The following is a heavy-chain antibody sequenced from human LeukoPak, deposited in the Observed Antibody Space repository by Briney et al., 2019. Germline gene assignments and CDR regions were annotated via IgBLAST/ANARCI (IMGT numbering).Heavy chain of an antibody. V-gene: IGHV1-69*13. J-gene: IGHJ5*02. D-gene: IGHD2-2*01. CDR3: ARDLPGVPAAVSWFDP. CDR1: GGTFSSYA. Sequence: SVKVSCKASGGTFSSYAISWVRQAPGQGLEWMGGIIPIFGTANYAQKFQGRVTITADESTSTAYMELSSLRSEGTAVYYCARDLPGVPAAVSWFDPWGQGTLVTVSS. CDR2: IIPIFGTA.